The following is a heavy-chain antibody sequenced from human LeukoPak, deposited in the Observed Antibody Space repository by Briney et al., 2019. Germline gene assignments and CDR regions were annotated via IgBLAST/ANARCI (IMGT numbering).Heavy chain of an antibody. CDR1: GYTFTDYY. CDR3: ARGTNIATDY. D-gene: IGHD6-13*01. Sequence: ASVKVSCKASGYTFTDYYMHWVRQAPGQGLEWMGWINPKSGGTNYAQKFQGRVTMTRDTSISTAYMELSTLRSDDMAVYYCARGTNIATDYWGQGTLVTVSS. CDR2: INPKSGGT. J-gene: IGHJ4*02. V-gene: IGHV1-2*02.